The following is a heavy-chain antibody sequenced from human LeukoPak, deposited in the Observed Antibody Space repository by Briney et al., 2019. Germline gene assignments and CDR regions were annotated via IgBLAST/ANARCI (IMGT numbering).Heavy chain of an antibody. J-gene: IGHJ4*02. D-gene: IGHD6-13*01. CDR2: IYHSGGA. CDR3: ARDFIAQSPIPAY. CDR1: GDSITSSGSS. V-gene: IGHV4-30-2*01. Sequence: SETLSLTCAVSGDSITSSGSSWSWIRQPLGKGLEWIGYIYHSGGAYYNPSLKSRVTISLDRSKNQLSLKLNSVTAADTAVYYCARDFIAQSPIPAYWGQGTLVSVSS.